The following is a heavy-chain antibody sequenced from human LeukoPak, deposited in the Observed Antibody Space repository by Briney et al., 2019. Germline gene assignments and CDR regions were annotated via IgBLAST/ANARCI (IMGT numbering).Heavy chain of an antibody. CDR3: ARDWDSRNDYFDP. V-gene: IGHV3-33*01. J-gene: IGHJ4*02. CDR1: GFTFSRYA. CDR2: IWYDGSNQ. D-gene: IGHD1-1*01. Sequence: SGGSLRLSCAASGFTFSRYAMHWVRQAPGKGLEWVAVIWYDGSNQYYVDSVKGRFTISRDNSKKMLYLQMNSLRAEDTAVYYCARDWDSRNDYFDPWGQGTLVIVSS.